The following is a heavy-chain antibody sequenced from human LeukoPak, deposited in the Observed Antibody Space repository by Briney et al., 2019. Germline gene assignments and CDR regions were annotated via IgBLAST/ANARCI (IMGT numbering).Heavy chain of an antibody. Sequence: GGSLRLSCAASGFTFSSNYMSWVRQAPGKGLEWVANIKQDGSEKYYVDSVKGRFTISRDNAKNSLYLQMNSLRAEDTAVYYCARSGGAFDYWGQGTLVTVSS. CDR3: ARSGGAFDY. CDR2: IKQDGSEK. D-gene: IGHD1-26*01. J-gene: IGHJ4*02. CDR1: GFTFSSNY. V-gene: IGHV3-7*01.